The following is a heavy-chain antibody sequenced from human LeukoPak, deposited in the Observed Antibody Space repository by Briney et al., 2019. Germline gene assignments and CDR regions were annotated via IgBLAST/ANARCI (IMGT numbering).Heavy chain of an antibody. CDR1: GLTSSSHW. CDR2: IKPDGSEE. D-gene: IGHD3-3*01. CDR3: VTGGHYSGS. Sequence: SGGSVRLSCAASGLTSSSHWMSWVRQAPGKGLEWVANIKPDGSEENYVDSVKGRFTISRDNAKNSLYLQMSSLRAEDTAVYYCVTGGHYSGSWGQGSLVTVSS. J-gene: IGHJ5*02. V-gene: IGHV3-7*01.